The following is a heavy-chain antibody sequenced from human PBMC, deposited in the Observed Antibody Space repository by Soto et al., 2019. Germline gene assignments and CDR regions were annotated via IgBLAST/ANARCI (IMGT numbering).Heavy chain of an antibody. CDR1: GYTFTSYG. J-gene: IGHJ4*02. CDR2: ISAYNGNT. CDR3: ARVRDTTYAYGDYSYYFDY. Sequence: QVQLVQSGAEVKKPGASVKVSCKASGYTFTSYGISWVRQAPGQGLEWMGWISAYNGNTNYAQKLQGRVTMTTDTSTSTAYMELRSLRSDDTAVYYCARVRDTTYAYGDYSYYFDYWGQGTLVTVSS. D-gene: IGHD4-17*01. V-gene: IGHV1-18*01.